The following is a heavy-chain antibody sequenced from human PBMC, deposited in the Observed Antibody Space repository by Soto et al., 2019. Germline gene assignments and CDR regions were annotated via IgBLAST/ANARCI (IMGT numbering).Heavy chain of an antibody. J-gene: IGHJ5*02. Sequence: GGSLRLSCAASGFTFSSYWMHWVRQAPGKGLVWVSRINSDGSSISYADSVKDRFTISRDNAKNTLYLQMNSLRAEDTAVYYCAKDKNYYGSGSPEDWFDPWGQGTLVTVSS. CDR2: INSDGSSI. CDR3: AKDKNYYGSGSPEDWFDP. V-gene: IGHV3-74*01. D-gene: IGHD3-10*01. CDR1: GFTFSSYW.